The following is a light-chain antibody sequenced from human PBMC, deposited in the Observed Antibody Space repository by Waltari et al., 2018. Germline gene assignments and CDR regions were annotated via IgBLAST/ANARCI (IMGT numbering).Light chain of an antibody. J-gene: IGLJ2*01. CDR1: SPNIGKNY. CDR3: GTWDSSMSVGV. V-gene: IGLV1-51*01. Sequence: QSVLTQPPSVSAASGQKVTISCSGSSPNIGKNYVSWYQQFPGTAPKLPIYEEVKRPSGIAGRCSGSKSGPSATLDIHGLQTGDEADYYCGTWDSSMSVGVLGGGTKVTVL. CDR2: EEV.